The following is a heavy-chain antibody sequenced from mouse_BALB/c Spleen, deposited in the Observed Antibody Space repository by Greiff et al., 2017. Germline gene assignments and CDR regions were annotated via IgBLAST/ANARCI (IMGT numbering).Heavy chain of an antibody. CDR2: IWSGGST. V-gene: IGHV2-4-1*01. D-gene: IGHD2-4*01. CDR3: ARRGYDYDGPSYYAMDY. J-gene: IGHJ4*01. Sequence: VQLQQSGPGLVQPSQSLSITCTVSGFSLTSYGVHWVRQSPGKGLEWLGVIWSGGSTDYNAAFISRLSISKDNSKSQVFFKMNSLQADDTAIYYCARRGYDYDGPSYYAMDYWGQGTSVTVSS. CDR1: GFSLTSYG.